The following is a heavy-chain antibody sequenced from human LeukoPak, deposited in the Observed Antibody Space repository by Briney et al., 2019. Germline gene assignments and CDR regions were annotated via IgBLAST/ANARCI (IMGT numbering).Heavy chain of an antibody. CDR3: ARGLSPTRREFDY. D-gene: IGHD1-26*01. V-gene: IGHV4-4*02. CDR1: GGSISSSNW. Sequence: SETLSLTCAVSGGSISSSNWWSWVRQPPGKGLEWIGEINHSGSTNYNPSLKSRVTISIDTSKNQFSLRLNSVTAADTAVYFCARGLSPTRREFDYWGQGTLVTVSS. CDR2: INHSGST. J-gene: IGHJ4*02.